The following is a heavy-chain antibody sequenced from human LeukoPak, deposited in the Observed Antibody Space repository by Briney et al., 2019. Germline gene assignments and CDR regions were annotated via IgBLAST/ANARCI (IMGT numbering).Heavy chain of an antibody. V-gene: IGHV3-48*03. CDR3: ARETNYYDSSGYGTLRRWFDP. Sequence: GGSLRLSCAASGFTFSSYEMNWVRQAPGKGLEWVSYISSSGSTKYYANSVKGLFTISTDNDKNPMYLKMNSLRAEDTAVYYCARETNYYDSSGYGTLRRWFDPWGQGTLVTVS. J-gene: IGHJ5*02. D-gene: IGHD3-22*01. CDR1: GFTFSSYE. CDR2: ISSSGSTK.